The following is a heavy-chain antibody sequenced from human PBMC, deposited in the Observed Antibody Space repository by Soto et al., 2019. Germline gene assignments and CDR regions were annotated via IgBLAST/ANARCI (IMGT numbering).Heavy chain of an antibody. V-gene: IGHV3-23*01. CDR2: ISGSGGST. CDR3: AKGASAAEGLLSFFDY. D-gene: IGHD3-3*01. Sequence: VQLLESGGGLVQPGGSLRLSCAASGFTFSSYAMSWVRQAPGKGLEWVSAISGSGGSTYYADSVKGRFTISRDNSKNTLYLQMNSLRAEDTAVYYCAKGASAAEGLLSFFDYWGQGTLVTVSS. J-gene: IGHJ4*02. CDR1: GFTFSSYA.